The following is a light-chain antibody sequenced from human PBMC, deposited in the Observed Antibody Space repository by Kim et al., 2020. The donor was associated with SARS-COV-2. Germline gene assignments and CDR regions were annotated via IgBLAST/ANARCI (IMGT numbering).Light chain of an antibody. CDR2: AAS. Sequence: DIQLTQSPSFLSASVGDKVTITCRASQGINSYLAWYQQKPGKAPNLLIYAASTLQSGVPSRFSGSGSGTEFTLTISSPQPEDFATYSCQQLNSYHYTFGKETKLE. CDR3: QQLNSYHYT. V-gene: IGKV1-9*01. CDR1: QGINSY. J-gene: IGKJ2*01.